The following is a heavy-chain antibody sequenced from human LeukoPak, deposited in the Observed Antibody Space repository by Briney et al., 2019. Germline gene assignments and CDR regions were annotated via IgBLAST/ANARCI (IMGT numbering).Heavy chain of an antibody. Sequence: SETLSLTCAVYGESFSGYSWNWIRQPPGKGLEWIGEINHSGNTKYNPSLKSRVTISADTSKNQFSLKLSSVTAADTAVYYCARYRGVVGIDYWGQGTLVTVSS. CDR2: INHSGNT. V-gene: IGHV4-34*01. CDR3: ARYRGVVGIDY. D-gene: IGHD2-15*01. CDR1: GESFSGYS. J-gene: IGHJ4*02.